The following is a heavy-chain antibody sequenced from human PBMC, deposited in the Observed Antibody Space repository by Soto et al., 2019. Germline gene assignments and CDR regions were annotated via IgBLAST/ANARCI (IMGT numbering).Heavy chain of an antibody. CDR2: TYSAGTT. Sequence: GGSLRLSCAASGFMVSSNYMSWVRQAPGKGLEWVSVTYSAGTTNYADSVKGRFIISRDNSKNTLDLQMNSLRADDTAMYYCARWVTVYGGLDYWGQGTLVTVSS. V-gene: IGHV3-66*01. CDR1: GFMVSSNY. CDR3: ARWVTVYGGLDY. D-gene: IGHD2-8*01. J-gene: IGHJ4*02.